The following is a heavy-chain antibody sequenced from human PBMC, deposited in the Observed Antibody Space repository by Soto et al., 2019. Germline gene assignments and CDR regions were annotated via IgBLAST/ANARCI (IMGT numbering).Heavy chain of an antibody. D-gene: IGHD6-13*01. CDR1: GFTFSNFA. CDR3: ARERAIAATGIFYY. V-gene: IGHV3-30-3*01. Sequence: QVRLVESGGGVVQPGGSLRLSCAASGFTFSNFAMHWVRKAPGKGLEWVAVTSYDGNNKDYADSVKGRFTISRDNSKNTLFLQVNSLRPEDTAVYYCARERAIAATGIFYYWGQGTLVTVSS. CDR2: TSYDGNNK. J-gene: IGHJ4*02.